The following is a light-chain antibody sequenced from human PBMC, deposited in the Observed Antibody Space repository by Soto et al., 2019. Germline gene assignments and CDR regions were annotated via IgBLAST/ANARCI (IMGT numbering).Light chain of an antibody. CDR3: QQYGSSPTWT. V-gene: IGKV1-39*01. J-gene: IGKJ1*01. Sequence: DIQMTQSPSSLSASVGDRVTITCRASQSISSYLNWYQQKPGKAPKLLIYAASSLQSGVPSRFSGSGSGTDFTLTISRLEPDDSAVYYCQQYGSSPTWTFGQGTKVDIK. CDR1: QSISSY. CDR2: AAS.